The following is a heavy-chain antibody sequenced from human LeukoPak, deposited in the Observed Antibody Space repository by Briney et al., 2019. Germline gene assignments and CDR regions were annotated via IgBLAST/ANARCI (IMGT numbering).Heavy chain of an antibody. V-gene: IGHV1-3*01. J-gene: IGHJ4*02. CDR3: ARGIYYYGSGSYYNVPFDY. CDR2: INAGNGNT. Sequence: GASVKVSCKASGYTCTSYAMHWVRQAPGQRLEWMGWINAGNGNTKYSQKFQGRVTITRDTSASTAYMELSSLRSEDTAVYYCARGIYYYGSGSYYNVPFDYWGQGTLVTVSS. D-gene: IGHD3-10*01. CDR1: GYTCTSYA.